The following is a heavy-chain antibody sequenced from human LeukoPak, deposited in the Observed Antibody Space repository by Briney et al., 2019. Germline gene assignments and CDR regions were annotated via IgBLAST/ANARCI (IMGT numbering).Heavy chain of an antibody. J-gene: IGHJ6*03. D-gene: IGHD2-15*01. Sequence: SETLSLTCAVYGGSFSGYYWSWIRQPPGKGLEWIGEINHSGSTNYDPSLKSRVTISVDTSKNQFSLKLSSVTAADTAVYYCARVQDGYYYYMDVWGKGTTVTVSS. V-gene: IGHV4-34*01. CDR3: ARVQDGYYYYMDV. CDR2: INHSGST. CDR1: GGSFSGYY.